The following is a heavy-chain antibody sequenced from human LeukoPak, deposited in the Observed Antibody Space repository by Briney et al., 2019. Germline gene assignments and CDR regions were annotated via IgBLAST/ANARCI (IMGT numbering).Heavy chain of an antibody. CDR3: ARGSSSVSTRFDP. CDR1: GFTLSSYG. J-gene: IGHJ5*02. V-gene: IGHV3-33*01. D-gene: IGHD6-6*01. CDR2: IWYDGSNK. Sequence: GGSLRLSCAASGFTLSSYGMLWVRQAPGKGLEWVAVIWYDGSNKYYADSVKGRFTISRDNSKNTLYLQMNSLRAEDTAVYYCARGSSSVSTRFDPWGQGTLVTVSS.